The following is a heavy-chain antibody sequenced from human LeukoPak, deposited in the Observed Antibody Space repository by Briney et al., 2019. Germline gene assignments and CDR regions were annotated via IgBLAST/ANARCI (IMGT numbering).Heavy chain of an antibody. V-gene: IGHV4-59*01. Sequence: SSETLSLTCSVSGGSMTNLYWTCIRQPPGKGLEWIGDIYDSGSTRYNTSLESRVTISVDTSKNQFSLKLSSVTAADTAVYYCAKGGSTNFYYGDVWGQGTTVTVSS. CDR1: GGSMTNLY. CDR2: IYDSGST. CDR3: AKGGSTNFYYGDV. J-gene: IGHJ6*02. D-gene: IGHD2/OR15-2a*01.